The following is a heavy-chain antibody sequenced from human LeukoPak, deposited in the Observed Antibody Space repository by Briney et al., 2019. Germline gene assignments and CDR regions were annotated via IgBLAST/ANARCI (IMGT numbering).Heavy chain of an antibody. Sequence: GGSLRLSCAASGFTFSAFWMHWVRQAPGKGLVWVSRINSDDSRTTYADSVKGRFTISRDNAKNTLYLQMNSLRAEDTAVYYCARASKLRYFDWLLNWFDPWGQGTLVTVSS. V-gene: IGHV3-74*01. D-gene: IGHD3-9*01. CDR2: INSDDSRT. CDR3: ARASKLRYFDWLLNWFDP. CDR1: GFTFSAFW. J-gene: IGHJ5*02.